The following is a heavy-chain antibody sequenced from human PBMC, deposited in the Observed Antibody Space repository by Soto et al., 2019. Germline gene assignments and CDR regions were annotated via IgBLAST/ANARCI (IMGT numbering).Heavy chain of an antibody. V-gene: IGHV1-2*02. D-gene: IGHD6-25*01. CDR3: AREGGSETLQPSYNWFDT. Sequence: GASVKVAFKASGYTFTDYHIHWVRRAPGEGLEFMGWINANNGGAGSAQQFQGRVTVTRDTSITTVYMELSNLRSDDTAVYYCAREGGSETLQPSYNWFDTWGQGTLVTV. CDR1: GYTFTDYH. J-gene: IGHJ5*02. CDR2: INANNGGA.